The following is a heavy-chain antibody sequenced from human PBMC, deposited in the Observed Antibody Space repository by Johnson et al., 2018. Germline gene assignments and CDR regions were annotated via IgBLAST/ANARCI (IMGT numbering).Heavy chain of an antibody. CDR3: AKDSIAVAGTDRYYYMDV. CDR2: ISYDGSNK. D-gene: IGHD6-19*01. CDR1: GFTFSSYA. V-gene: IGHV3-30*04. Sequence: VQLVESGGGVVQPGRSLTLSCAASGFTFSSYAMHWVRQAPGKGLEWVAVISYDGSNKYYADSVKGRFTISRDNSKNTLYLEMNSLIAEDTAVYYCAKDSIAVAGTDRYYYMDVWGKGTTVTVSS. J-gene: IGHJ6*03.